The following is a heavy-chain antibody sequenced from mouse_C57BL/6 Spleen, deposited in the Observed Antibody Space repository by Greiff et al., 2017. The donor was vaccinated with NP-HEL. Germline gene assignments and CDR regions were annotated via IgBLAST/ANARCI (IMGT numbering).Heavy chain of an antibody. D-gene: IGHD1-1*01. CDR1: GYTFTSYD. J-gene: IGHJ1*03. Sequence: QVQLQQSGPELVKPGASVKLSCKASGYTFTSYDLNWVKQRPGQGLGWIGWIYPRAGSTKYNEKFKGKANLTVDTSSSTAYMERHSLTSEDSAVYFCARKGTTVVVSYWYFDVWGTGTTVTVSS. V-gene: IGHV1-85*01. CDR3: ARKGTTVVVSYWYFDV. CDR2: IYPRAGST.